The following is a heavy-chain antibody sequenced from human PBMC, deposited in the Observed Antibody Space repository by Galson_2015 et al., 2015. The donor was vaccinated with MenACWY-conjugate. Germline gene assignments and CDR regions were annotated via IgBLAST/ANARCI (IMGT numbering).Heavy chain of an antibody. CDR3: ATCVGDPLGPWFDP. J-gene: IGHJ5*02. CDR1: GVPFNSGGYT. V-gene: IGHV4-30-2*01. CDR2: IYHTGRA. D-gene: IGHD3-16*01. Sequence: LSLTCVVTGVPFNSGGYTWSWIRQPPGKGLEWIGSIYHTGRAFYTPSLKTRVTMSVERSKNQISLNLTSVTAAVTAVYYCATCVGDPLGPWFDPWGQGKLVTVSS.